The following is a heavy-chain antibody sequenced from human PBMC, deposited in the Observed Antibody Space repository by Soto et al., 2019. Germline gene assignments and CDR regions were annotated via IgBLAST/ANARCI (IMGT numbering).Heavy chain of an antibody. V-gene: IGHV3-33*01. J-gene: IGHJ3*02. CDR2: IWYDGSNK. CDR3: ARPHIDYVVDIFDI. Sequence: QVQLVESGGGVVQPGRSLRLSCEASGFTFSRNGMHWVRQAPGKGLEWVAVIWYDGSNKYYADSVRGRFTISRDNSKNTVYLQMDSLRVEDTAVYYCARPHIDYVVDIFDIWGQGTVVTVSS. D-gene: IGHD4-17*01. CDR1: GFTFSRNG.